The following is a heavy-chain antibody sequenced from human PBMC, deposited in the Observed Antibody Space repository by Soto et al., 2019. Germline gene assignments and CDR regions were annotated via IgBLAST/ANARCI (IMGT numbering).Heavy chain of an antibody. CDR2: IRPYKGDT. Sequence: QVQLVQSGAEVKKPGASVKISCKASGFTFVTYGISWVRQAPGQGLEWMGWIRPYKGDTNYAQKFQGRVTMTTDTSTNTAYMELRSLRSDDTAVYYCARSYYGSGSYVKYLDYWGQGILVTVSS. CDR1: GFTFVTYG. D-gene: IGHD3-10*01. CDR3: ARSYYGSGSYVKYLDY. J-gene: IGHJ4*02. V-gene: IGHV1-18*01.